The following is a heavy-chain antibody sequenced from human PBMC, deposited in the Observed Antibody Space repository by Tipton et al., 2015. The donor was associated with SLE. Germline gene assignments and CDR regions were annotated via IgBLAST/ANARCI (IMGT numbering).Heavy chain of an antibody. D-gene: IGHD3-10*01. Sequence: LVQPSETLSLTCTVSGGSISSHYWSWIRQPPGKGLEWIGYIYYSGSTNYNPSLKSRVTISVDTSKNQFSLKLSSVTAADTAVYYCARDRGVFDAFDIWGQGTMVTVSS. CDR2: IYYSGST. CDR3: ARDRGVFDAFDI. V-gene: IGHV4-59*11. CDR1: GGSISSHY. J-gene: IGHJ3*02.